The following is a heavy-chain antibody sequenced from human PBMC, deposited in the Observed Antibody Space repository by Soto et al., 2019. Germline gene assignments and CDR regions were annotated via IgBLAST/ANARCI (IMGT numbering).Heavy chain of an antibody. J-gene: IGHJ4*02. V-gene: IGHV3-33*01. D-gene: IGHD2-21*02. CDR3: ARDQGDG. CDR2: IWYDGSDT. CDR1: GFTFSSYG. Sequence: QVQLVESGGGVVQPGRSLRLSCAASGFTFSSYGMHWVRQTPGKGLEWVAVIWYDGSDTYYADSVKGRFTISRDNSKNTLYLQMNSLRAEDTAVYYCARDQGDGWGQGTLVTVSS.